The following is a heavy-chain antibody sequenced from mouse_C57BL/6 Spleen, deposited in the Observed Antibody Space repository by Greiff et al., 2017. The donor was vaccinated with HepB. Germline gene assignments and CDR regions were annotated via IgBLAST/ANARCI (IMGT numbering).Heavy chain of an antibody. CDR1: GYAFSSYW. CDR2: IYPGDGDT. V-gene: IGHV1-80*01. Sequence: VQLQQSGAELVKPGASVKISCKASGYAFSSYWMNWVKQRPGKGLEWIGQIYPGDGDTNYTGKFKGKATLTADKSSSTAYMQLSSLTSEDSAVYFCARKGHYDYDGAHFDYWGQGTTLTVSS. D-gene: IGHD2-4*01. J-gene: IGHJ2*01. CDR3: ARKGHYDYDGAHFDY.